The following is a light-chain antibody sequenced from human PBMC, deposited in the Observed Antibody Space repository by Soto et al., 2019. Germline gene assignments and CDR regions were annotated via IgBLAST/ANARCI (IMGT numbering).Light chain of an antibody. CDR2: EVS. J-gene: IGLJ2*01. CDR3: CSYAGSRTHVL. V-gene: IGLV2-14*01. Sequence: QSVLTQPASVSGSPGQSITISCTGTSSDVGGYNYVSWYQQHPGKAPKLMIYEVSDRPSGVSNRFSGSKSGNTASLTISGLQAEDEADYYCCSYAGSRTHVLFGGGTKLTVL. CDR1: SSDVGGYNY.